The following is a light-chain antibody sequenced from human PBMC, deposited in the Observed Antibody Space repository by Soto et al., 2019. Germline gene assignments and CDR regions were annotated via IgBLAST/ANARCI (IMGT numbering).Light chain of an antibody. Sequence: DIQMTKSPSSLSASVGDRVTITCRASQSISSYLNWYQQKPGKAPKLLIYAASSLQSGVPSRFSGSGSGTEFTLTISSLQSDDFALYNCQPYNDLITFGQGTRLEIK. CDR1: QSISSY. CDR2: AAS. CDR3: QPYNDLIT. V-gene: IGKV1-39*02. J-gene: IGKJ5*01.